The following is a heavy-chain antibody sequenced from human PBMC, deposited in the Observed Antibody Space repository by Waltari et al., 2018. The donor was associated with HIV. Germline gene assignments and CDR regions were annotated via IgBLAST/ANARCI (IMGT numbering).Heavy chain of an antibody. Sequence: QVQLVQSGAEVKTPGASVKVSCKASGYTFTSYAINWVRQAPGQGPEGMGWVITNNGNTNDEQKFQGRVTMTTDASTSTVYMELRSLRSDDTDIYDCARDLYMGRGVISDYWGQGTLVTVSS. CDR2: VITNNGNT. D-gene: IGHD3-10*01. CDR3: ARDLYMGRGVISDY. J-gene: IGHJ4*02. CDR1: GYTFTSYA. V-gene: IGHV1-18*01.